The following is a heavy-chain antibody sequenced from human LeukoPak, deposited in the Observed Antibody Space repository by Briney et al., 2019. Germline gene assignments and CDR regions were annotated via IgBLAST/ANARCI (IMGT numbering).Heavy chain of an antibody. D-gene: IGHD3-3*01. CDR2: IYPGDSDI. V-gene: IGHV5-51*01. CDR3: ARQATVLRFLEWLSYFDY. J-gene: IGHJ4*02. Sequence: GESLKISCKGSGYCFNTYWIGLGRQLPRKGLELMGIIYPGDSDIRYSPSFQGQVTISADKSISTAYLQWSSLKASDTAMYYCARQATVLRFLEWLSYFDYWGQGTLVTVSS. CDR1: GYCFNTYW.